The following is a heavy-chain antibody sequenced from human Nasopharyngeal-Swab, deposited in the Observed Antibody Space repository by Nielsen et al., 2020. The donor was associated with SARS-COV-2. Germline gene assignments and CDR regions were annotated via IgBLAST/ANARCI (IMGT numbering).Heavy chain of an antibody. CDR3: ARDFSAFDLLMRYYYYGMDV. Sequence: GESMKISCAASGFTFSSYAMHWVRQAPGKGLEWVAVISYDGSNKYYADSVKGRFTISRDNSKNTLYLQMNSLRAEDTAVYYCARDFSAFDLLMRYYYYGMDVWGQGTTVTVSS. D-gene: IGHD3-9*01. J-gene: IGHJ6*02. V-gene: IGHV3-30-3*01. CDR2: ISYDGSNK. CDR1: GFTFSSYA.